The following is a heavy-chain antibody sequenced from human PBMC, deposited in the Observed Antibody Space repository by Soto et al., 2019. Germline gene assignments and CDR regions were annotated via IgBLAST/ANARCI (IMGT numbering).Heavy chain of an antibody. Sequence: QVQLVQSGAEVKKPGASVKFSCKASGYTFTSYGISWGRQAPGQGLEGMGWISAYNGNTNYAQKLQGRVTMTTDTSTSTAYMELRSLRSDDTAVYYCARDSPLLVGVRGGEGDFFDYWGQGTLVTVSS. CDR2: ISAYNGNT. J-gene: IGHJ4*02. CDR3: ARDSPLLVGVRGGEGDFFDY. V-gene: IGHV1-18*04. D-gene: IGHD1-26*01. CDR1: GYTFTSYG.